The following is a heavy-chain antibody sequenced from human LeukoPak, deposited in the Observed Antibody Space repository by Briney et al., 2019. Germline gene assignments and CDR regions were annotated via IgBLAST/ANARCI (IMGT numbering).Heavy chain of an antibody. Sequence: PGRSLRLSCAASGSTFSSYAMHWVRQAPGKGLEWVAVISYDGSNKYYADSVKGRFTISRDNSKNTLYLQMNSLRAEDTAVYYCARVTMNKGIDYWGQGTLVTVSS. J-gene: IGHJ4*02. CDR1: GSTFSSYA. CDR3: ARVTMNKGIDY. D-gene: IGHD3-22*01. V-gene: IGHV3-30-3*01. CDR2: ISYDGSNK.